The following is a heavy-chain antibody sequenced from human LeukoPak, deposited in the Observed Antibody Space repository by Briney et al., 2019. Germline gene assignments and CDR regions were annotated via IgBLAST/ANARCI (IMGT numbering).Heavy chain of an antibody. Sequence: GGSLRLSCAASGFTFSSYWMSWVRQAPGKGLEWVANIKQDGSEKYYVDSVKGRFTISRDNAKNSLYLQMNSLRADDTAVYYCAKYTPGRSLDYWGQGTLVTVSS. V-gene: IGHV3-7*01. CDR2: IKQDGSEK. D-gene: IGHD5-18*01. CDR1: GFTFSSYW. J-gene: IGHJ4*02. CDR3: AKYTPGRSLDY.